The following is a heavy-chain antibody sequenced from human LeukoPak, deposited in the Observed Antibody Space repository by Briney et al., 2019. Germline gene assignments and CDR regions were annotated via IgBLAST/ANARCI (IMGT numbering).Heavy chain of an antibody. J-gene: IGHJ4*02. V-gene: IGHV3-21*01. CDR2: ISSSSRYI. CDR3: ARVGDYGDYVLDY. D-gene: IGHD4-17*01. Sequence: GGSLRLSCAASGFTFRTSSMSWVRRAPGKGLEWVSSISSSSRYIYADSVKGRFTISRDNAKNPLYLQMDSLRAEDTAVYYCARVGDYGDYVLDYWGQGTLVTVSS. CDR1: GFTFRTSS.